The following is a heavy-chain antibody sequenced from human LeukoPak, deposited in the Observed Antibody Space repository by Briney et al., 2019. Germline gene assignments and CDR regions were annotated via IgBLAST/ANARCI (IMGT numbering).Heavy chain of an antibody. D-gene: IGHD2-21*01. CDR2: ISGSGGST. V-gene: IGHV3-23*01. CDR3: AREVVVIATSSTDAFDI. Sequence: GGSLRLSCAASGFTFSSYAMSWVRQAPGEGLEWVSAISGSGGSTYYADSVKGRFTISRDNSKNTLYLQMNSLRVEDTAIYYCAREVVVIATSSTDAFDIWGQGTMVTVSS. J-gene: IGHJ3*02. CDR1: GFTFSSYA.